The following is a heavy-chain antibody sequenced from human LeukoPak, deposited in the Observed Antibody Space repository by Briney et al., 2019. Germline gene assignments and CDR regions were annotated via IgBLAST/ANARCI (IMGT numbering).Heavy chain of an antibody. D-gene: IGHD4-17*01. V-gene: IGHV3-7*01. CDR2: IKQEGSEK. CDR3: PRVSPHTVTTLQYFDY. CDR1: GFTFSSYW. J-gene: IGHJ4*02. Sequence: GGSLRLSCAASGFTFSSYWMSWVRQAPGKGLEWVANIKQEGSEKYYVDPVKGRFTISRDNAKNSLYLQMNSLRAEDTAVYYCPRVSPHTVTTLQYFDYWGQGTLVTVSS.